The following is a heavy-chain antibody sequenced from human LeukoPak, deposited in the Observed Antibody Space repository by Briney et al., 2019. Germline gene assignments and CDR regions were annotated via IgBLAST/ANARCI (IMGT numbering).Heavy chain of an antibody. V-gene: IGHV4-59*12. CDR1: GGSISGYY. D-gene: IGHD6-19*01. Sequence: SETLSLTCTVSGGSISGYYWSWIRQPPGKGLEWVGYISYSGSTNYNPSLKSRVTISVDTSKNQFSLKLSSVTAADTAVYYCASVRGYSSGWYASGFDPWAREPWSPSPQ. CDR2: ISYSGST. J-gene: IGHJ5*02. CDR3: ASVRGYSSGWYASGFDP.